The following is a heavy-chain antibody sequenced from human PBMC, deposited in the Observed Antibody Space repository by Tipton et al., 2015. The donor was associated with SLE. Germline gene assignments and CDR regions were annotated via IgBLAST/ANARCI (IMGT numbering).Heavy chain of an antibody. D-gene: IGHD7-27*01. CDR3: ARDLTGDNAFDI. V-gene: IGHV4-31*03. J-gene: IGHJ3*02. Sequence: TLSLTCTVSGGSVSSGSYYWSWIRQHPGKGLEWIGYIYYSGSTYYSPSLKSRVTISVDTSKNQFSLKLSSATAADTAVYYCARDLTGDNAFDIWGQGTMVTVSS. CDR2: IYYSGST. CDR1: GGSVSSGSYY.